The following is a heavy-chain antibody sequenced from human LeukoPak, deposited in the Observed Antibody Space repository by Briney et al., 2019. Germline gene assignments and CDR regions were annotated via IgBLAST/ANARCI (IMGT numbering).Heavy chain of an antibody. CDR1: GFTFSSYG. D-gene: IGHD4-17*01. Sequence: PGRSLRLSCAASGFTFSSYGMHWVRQAPGKGLEWVAVISYDGSNKYYADSVKGRFTISRDNSKNTLYLQMNSLRAEDTAVYYCAAETTADGYDYWGQGTLVTVSS. CDR3: AAETTADGYDY. J-gene: IGHJ4*02. CDR2: ISYDGSNK. V-gene: IGHV3-30*03.